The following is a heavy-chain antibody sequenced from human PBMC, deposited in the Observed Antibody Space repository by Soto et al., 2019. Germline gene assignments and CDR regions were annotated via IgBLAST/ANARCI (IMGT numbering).Heavy chain of an antibody. CDR3: ARDRAYCGGDCWPHYYYYYGMDV. CDR2: IVVGSGNT. J-gene: IGHJ6*02. Sequence: SVKVSCKASGLTFTSSSVQWVLQARGQRLEWIGWIVVGSGNTNYAQKFQERVTITRDMSTGTAYMELSSLRSEDTAVYYCARDRAYCGGDCWPHYYYYYGMDVWGQGTTVTVSS. CDR1: GLTFTSSS. D-gene: IGHD2-21*02. V-gene: IGHV1-58*01.